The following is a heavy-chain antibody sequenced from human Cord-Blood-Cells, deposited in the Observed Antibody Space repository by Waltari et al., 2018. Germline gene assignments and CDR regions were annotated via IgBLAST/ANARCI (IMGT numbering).Heavy chain of an antibody. CDR3: ARHRGGNLYSSSSLNKYYYYYYMDV. D-gene: IGHD6-6*01. J-gene: IGHJ6*03. CDR1: GYSFTSYW. Sequence: EVQLVQSGAEVKKPGESLKISCKGSGYSFTSYWIGWVRQMPGKGLEWMGIIYPGDSDTRYTPSFQGQVTISADKSISTAYLQWSSLKASDTAMYYCARHRGGNLYSSSSLNKYYYYYYMDVWGKGTTVTVSS. CDR2: IYPGDSDT. V-gene: IGHV5-51*01.